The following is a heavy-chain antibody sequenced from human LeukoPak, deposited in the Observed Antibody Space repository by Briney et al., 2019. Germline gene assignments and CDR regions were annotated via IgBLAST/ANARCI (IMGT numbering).Heavy chain of an antibody. Sequence: SQTLSLTCTVSGGSISSSSYYWGWIRQPPGKGLEWIGSIYYSGSTYYNPSLKSRVTISVDTSKNQFSLKLSSVTAADTAVYYCARGLNYYGSGSYYLHDYWGQGTLVTVSS. V-gene: IGHV4-39*07. CDR3: ARGLNYYGSGSYYLHDY. D-gene: IGHD3-10*01. CDR2: IYYSGST. J-gene: IGHJ4*02. CDR1: GGSISSSSYY.